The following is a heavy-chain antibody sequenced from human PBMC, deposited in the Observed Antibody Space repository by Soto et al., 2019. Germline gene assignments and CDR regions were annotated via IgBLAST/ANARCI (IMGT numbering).Heavy chain of an antibody. Sequence: QVQLVQSGAEVKKPGASVKVSCKASGYTFNTNYMHWVRQAPGQGLEWMGIINPSGGSTSYAQKFQGRVTMTRDTSTSTVYLELSSLRSEDTAVYDCAGGNDAFDLWGQGTMVTVSA. CDR2: INPSGGST. V-gene: IGHV1-46*02. CDR3: AGGNDAFDL. CDR1: GYTFNTNY. D-gene: IGHD3-16*01. J-gene: IGHJ3*01.